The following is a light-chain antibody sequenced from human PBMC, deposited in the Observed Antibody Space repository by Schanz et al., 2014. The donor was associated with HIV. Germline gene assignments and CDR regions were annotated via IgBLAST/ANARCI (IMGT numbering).Light chain of an antibody. CDR2: KAS. V-gene: IGKV1-5*03. CDR3: QQYTTYAYT. CDR1: QSISNF. Sequence: DIQMTQSPSTLSASVGDRVTFTCRASQSISNFLAWYQQKPGKVPKLLIQKASSLESGVPPRFSGSGSGTEFTLTISSLQPDDFATYYCQQYTTYAYTFGQGTRVEIK. J-gene: IGKJ2*01.